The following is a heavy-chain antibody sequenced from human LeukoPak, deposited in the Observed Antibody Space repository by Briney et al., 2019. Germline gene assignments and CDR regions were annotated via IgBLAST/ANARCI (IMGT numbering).Heavy chain of an antibody. J-gene: IGHJ4*02. CDR2: TYYRSKWYN. CDR1: GDSVSRTNIA. D-gene: IGHD5-24*01. V-gene: IGHV6-1*01. CDR3: ARGIGWPHFDY. Sequence: SQTLSLTCVISGDSVSRTNIAWNWIRQSPSRGLEWLGRTYYRSKWYNDYAVSVQSRIIINAHTSNNQFSLQLSSMTPEDTAVYYCARGIGWPHFDYWGQGILVTVSS.